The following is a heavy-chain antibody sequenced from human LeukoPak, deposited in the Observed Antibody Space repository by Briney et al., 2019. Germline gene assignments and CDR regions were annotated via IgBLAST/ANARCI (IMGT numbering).Heavy chain of an antibody. Sequence: PSETLSLTCTVSGGSISSSSYYWGWIRQPPGKGLEWIGIIYYSGSTYYNPSLRSRLTISVDTSKNQFSLKLSSVTATDTAVYYCARRGYCSSTSCYEYWFDPWGQGTLVTVSS. J-gene: IGHJ5*02. D-gene: IGHD2-2*01. CDR3: ARRGYCSSTSCYEYWFDP. CDR2: IYYSGST. V-gene: IGHV4-39*01. CDR1: GGSISSSSYY.